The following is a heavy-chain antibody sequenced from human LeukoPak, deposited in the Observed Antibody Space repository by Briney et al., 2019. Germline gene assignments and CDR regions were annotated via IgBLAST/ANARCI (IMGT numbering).Heavy chain of an antibody. CDR2: IWYDGSNK. CDR1: GFTFSSYG. CDR3: ARERSSEWLVYYYYYGMDV. V-gene: IGHV3-33*01. D-gene: IGHD6-19*01. J-gene: IGHJ6*02. Sequence: GGSQRLSCAASGFTFSSYGMHWVRQAPGKGLEWVAVIWYDGSNKYYADSVKGRFTISRDNSKNTLYLHINSLRAEDTAVYYCARERSSEWLVYYYYYGMDVWGQGTTVTVSS.